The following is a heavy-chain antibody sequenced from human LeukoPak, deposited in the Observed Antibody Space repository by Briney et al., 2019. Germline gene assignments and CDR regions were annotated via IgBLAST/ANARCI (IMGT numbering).Heavy chain of an antibody. Sequence: GGSLRLSCAASGFTFSSYSMNWVRQAPGKGLEWVSYISSSSSTIYYADSVKGRFTISRDNAKNSLYLQMNSLRAEDTALYYCAKDKQLPRSYYYYGMDVWGQGTTVTVSS. CDR1: GFTFSSYS. CDR2: ISSSSSTI. J-gene: IGHJ6*02. D-gene: IGHD2-2*01. V-gene: IGHV3-48*01. CDR3: AKDKQLPRSYYYYGMDV.